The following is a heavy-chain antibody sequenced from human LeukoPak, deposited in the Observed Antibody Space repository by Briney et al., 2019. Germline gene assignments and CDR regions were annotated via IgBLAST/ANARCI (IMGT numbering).Heavy chain of an antibody. CDR1: GFTFSDYY. CDR2: ISSSSSYT. J-gene: IGHJ4*02. Sequence: GGSLRLSCAASGFTFSDYYMSWIRQAPGKGLEWVSYISSSSSYTNYAGSVKGRFTISRDNSKNTLYLQMNSLRVEDTAVYYCAKGAYYSGSGNYLDYFDYWGQGTLVTVSS. CDR3: AKGAYYSGSGNYLDYFDY. D-gene: IGHD3-10*01. V-gene: IGHV3-11*03.